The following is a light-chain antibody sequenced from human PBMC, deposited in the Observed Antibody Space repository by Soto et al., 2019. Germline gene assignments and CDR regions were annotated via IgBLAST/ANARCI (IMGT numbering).Light chain of an antibody. CDR3: QQYGNSPGT. V-gene: IGKV3-20*01. CDR2: GAS. J-gene: IGKJ1*01. CDR1: QSVGSSY. Sequence: EIVLTQSPATLSLSPGERATLSCRASQSVGSSYLAWYQQKPGQAPRLLMYGASTRATGIPDRFSASGSGTEFTLTISRLEPEDVAVYYCQQYGNSPGTFGQGTKVDI.